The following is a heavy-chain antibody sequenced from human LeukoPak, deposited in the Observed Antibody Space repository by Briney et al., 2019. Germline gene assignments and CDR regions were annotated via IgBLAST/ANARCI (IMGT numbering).Heavy chain of an antibody. CDR3: ARHPSYYDQWFDY. J-gene: IGHJ4*02. D-gene: IGHD3-3*01. V-gene: IGHV4-39*01. Sequence: SETLSLTCTVSGGSISSSSYYWGWIRQPPGKGLEWIGSIYYSGSTYYNPSLKSRVTISVDTSKNQFSLKLSSVTAADTAVYYCARHPSYYDQWFDYWGQGTLVTVSS. CDR2: IYYSGST. CDR1: GGSISSSSYY.